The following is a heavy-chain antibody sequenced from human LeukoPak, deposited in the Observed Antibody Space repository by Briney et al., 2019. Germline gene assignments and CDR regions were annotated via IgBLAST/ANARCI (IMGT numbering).Heavy chain of an antibody. Sequence: SETLSLTCTVSGGSISSYYWSWIRQPAGKGLEWIGRIYTSGSTNYNPSLKSRVTISVDTSKNQFSLKLSSVTAADTAVYYCARGRGYCSSTSCYLGSWFDPWGQGTLVTVSS. CDR1: GGSISSYY. CDR2: IYTSGST. V-gene: IGHV4-4*07. J-gene: IGHJ5*02. CDR3: ARGRGYCSSTSCYLGSWFDP. D-gene: IGHD2-2*01.